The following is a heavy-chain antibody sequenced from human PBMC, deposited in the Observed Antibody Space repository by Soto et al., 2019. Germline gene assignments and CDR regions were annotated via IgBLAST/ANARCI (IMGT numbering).Heavy chain of an antibody. J-gene: IGHJ5*02. CDR2: IYYSGST. CDR3: ARRGKSPRGYGDYVRWFDP. CDR1: GGSVSSGSYY. D-gene: IGHD4-17*01. Sequence: QVQLQESGPGLVKPSETLSLTCTVSGGSVSSGSYYWSWIRQPPGKGLEWIGYIYYSGSTNYNPSLKSRVTISVDTSKNQFSLKLSSVTAADTAVYYCARRGKSPRGYGDYVRWFDPWGQGTLVTVSS. V-gene: IGHV4-61*01.